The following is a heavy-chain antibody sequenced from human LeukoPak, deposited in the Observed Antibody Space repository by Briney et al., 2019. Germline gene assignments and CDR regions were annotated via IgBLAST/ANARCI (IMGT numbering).Heavy chain of an antibody. CDR3: ASYSGSYYDAFDI. Sequence: VASVKVSCKASGYTFTSYDINWVRQATGQGLEWMGWMNPNSGNTGYAQKFQGRVTITRNTSISTAYMELSSLRSEDTAVYYCASYSGSYYDAFDIWGQGTMVTVSS. J-gene: IGHJ3*02. V-gene: IGHV1-8*03. CDR1: GYTFTSYD. D-gene: IGHD1-26*01. CDR2: MNPNSGNT.